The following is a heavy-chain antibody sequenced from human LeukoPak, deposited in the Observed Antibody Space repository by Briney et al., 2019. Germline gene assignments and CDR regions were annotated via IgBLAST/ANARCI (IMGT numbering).Heavy chain of an antibody. CDR2: IKQDGSEK. CDR1: GFTFSTYW. Sequence: GGSLRLSCAASGFTFSTYWMSWVRQAPGKGLEWVANIKQDGSEKYYVDSVKGRFTASRDDAKNSLYLQMNSLRAEDTAMYYCARDSAGNDYWGQGTLVTVSS. J-gene: IGHJ4*02. V-gene: IGHV3-7*01. CDR3: ARDSAGNDY. D-gene: IGHD6-13*01.